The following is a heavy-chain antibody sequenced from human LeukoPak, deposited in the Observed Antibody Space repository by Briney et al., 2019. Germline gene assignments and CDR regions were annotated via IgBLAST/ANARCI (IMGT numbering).Heavy chain of an antibody. Sequence: SETLSLTCTVSGGSISSTRYQWGWIRQPPGKDLEWIGNIYYSGSTYYNPSLESRVTISIDTSKNQFFLNVNSVTAADTAVYYCARVRRIAALWFDPWGQGTLVTVSS. CDR1: GGSISSTRYQ. CDR2: IYYSGST. J-gene: IGHJ5*02. D-gene: IGHD6-6*01. CDR3: ARVRRIAALWFDP. V-gene: IGHV4-39*07.